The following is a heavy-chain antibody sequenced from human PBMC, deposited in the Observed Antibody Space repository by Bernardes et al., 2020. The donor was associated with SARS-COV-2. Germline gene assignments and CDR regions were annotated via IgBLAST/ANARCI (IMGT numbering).Heavy chain of an antibody. CDR3: ARDFSAVAGPFDD. J-gene: IGHJ4*02. CDR2: IPYEGSNK. D-gene: IGHD6-19*01. V-gene: IGHV3-30*03. CDR1: GFTFSSYG. Sequence: GGSLKLPCAACGFTFSSYGMHWVRQGPGKGLEGVAVIPYEGSNKYYADSVKGRFTISRDNSKNTLYLQMNSLRAEDTAVYYCARDFSAVAGPFDDWGQGTLVTVSS.